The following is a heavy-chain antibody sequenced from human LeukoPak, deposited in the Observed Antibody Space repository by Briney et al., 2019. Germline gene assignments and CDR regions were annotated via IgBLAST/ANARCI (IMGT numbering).Heavy chain of an antibody. V-gene: IGHV1-69*06. CDR3: ARDGIAGDFDY. Sequence: SVKVSCEASGGTFSSYTISWVRQAPGQGLEWMGGIIPIFGTANYAQKFQGRVTITADKSTSTAYMELSSLRSEDTAVYYCARDGIAGDFDYWGQGTLVTVSS. CDR1: GGTFSSYT. CDR2: IIPIFGTA. D-gene: IGHD1-1*01. J-gene: IGHJ4*02.